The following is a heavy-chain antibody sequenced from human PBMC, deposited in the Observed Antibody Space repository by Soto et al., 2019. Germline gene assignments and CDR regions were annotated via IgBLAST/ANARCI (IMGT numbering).Heavy chain of an antibody. J-gene: IGHJ5*02. D-gene: IGHD3-3*02. V-gene: IGHV4-39*01. CDR3: ASPKIAFYDWFDP. CDR1: GGSISSSSYY. Sequence: QLQLQESGPGLVKPSETLSLTCTVSGGSISSSSYYWGWIRQPPGKGLEWIGSIYYSGSTYYNPSLKSRVTISGDTTKNQFSLKLSPLTAADTAVYYCASPKIAFYDWFDPWGQGTLVTVSS. CDR2: IYYSGST.